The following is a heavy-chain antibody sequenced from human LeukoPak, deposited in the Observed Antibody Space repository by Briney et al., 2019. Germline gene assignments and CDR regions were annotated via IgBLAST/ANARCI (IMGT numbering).Heavy chain of an antibody. CDR1: GGSINNYY. V-gene: IGHV4-4*07. CDR3: ARTPQGDNYFDY. D-gene: IGHD3-9*01. J-gene: IGHJ4*02. CDR2: IYSSGKT. Sequence: PSETLSLTCTVSGGSINNYYWTWIRQPAGKGLEWVGRIYSSGKTNYNPSLKSRVTMSVDTSNNQSSLMMTSVTAADTAVFYCARTPQGDNYFDYWGQGHLVTVSS.